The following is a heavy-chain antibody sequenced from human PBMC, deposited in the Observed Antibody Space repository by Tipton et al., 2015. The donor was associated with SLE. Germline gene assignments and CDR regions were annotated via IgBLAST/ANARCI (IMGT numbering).Heavy chain of an antibody. V-gene: IGHV4-59*01. Sequence: TLSLTCTVSGGSIRSYYWSWIRQPPGKGLEWIGYIYTSGSTNYNPSLKSRVTISVDTSKNQFSLKLSSVTAADTAVYYCARDGYGYYGSGSYLDYWGQGTLVTVSS. CDR1: GGSIRSYY. J-gene: IGHJ4*02. D-gene: IGHD3-10*01. CDR2: IYTSGST. CDR3: ARDGYGYYGSGSYLDY.